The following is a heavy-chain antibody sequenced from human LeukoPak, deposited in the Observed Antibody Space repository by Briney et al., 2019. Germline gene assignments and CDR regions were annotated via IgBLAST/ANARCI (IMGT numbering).Heavy chain of an antibody. V-gene: IGHV3-30-3*01. CDR2: ISYDGSNK. D-gene: IGHD3-3*01. CDR1: GFTFSSYA. CDR3: ARVLRFLEWPESPFDY. Sequence: GGSLRLSCAASGFTFSSYAMHWVRQAPGKGLEWVAVISYDGSNKYYADSVKGRFTISRDNSKNTLYLQMNSLRAEDTAVYYCARVLRFLEWPESPFDYWGQGTLVTVSS. J-gene: IGHJ4*02.